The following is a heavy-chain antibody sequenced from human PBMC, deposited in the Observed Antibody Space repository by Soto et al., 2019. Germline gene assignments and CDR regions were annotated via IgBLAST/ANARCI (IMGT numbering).Heavy chain of an antibody. D-gene: IGHD2-21*01. CDR2: IYPGDSDT. V-gene: IGHV5-51*01. Sequence: GESLKISCKGSGYSFTSYWIGWVRQMPGKGLEWMGIIYPGDSDTSYSPSFQGHVTISADKSISTAYLQWSGLKASDTAMYYCARLATYLYCGCPLYYYGMDVWGQGTTVTVSS. CDR3: ARLATYLYCGCPLYYYGMDV. J-gene: IGHJ6*02. CDR1: GYSFTSYW.